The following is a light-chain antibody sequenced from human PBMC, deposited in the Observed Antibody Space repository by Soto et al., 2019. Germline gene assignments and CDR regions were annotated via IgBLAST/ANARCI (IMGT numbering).Light chain of an antibody. J-gene: IGKJ4*01. CDR2: STS. V-gene: IGKV3-20*01. Sequence: EIVLTQSPGTRSLSPGERATLSCRAIQTIISHYLAWYQQKPGQAPRLLIFSTSKRATGIPDRFSGSGSGTDFTLTIHRLEAEDFAVYYCQQYGSSPRPTFGGGSKVEIK. CDR1: QTIISHY. CDR3: QQYGSSPRPT.